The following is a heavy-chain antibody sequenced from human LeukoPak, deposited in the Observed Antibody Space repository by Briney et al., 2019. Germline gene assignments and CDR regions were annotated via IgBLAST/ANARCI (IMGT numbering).Heavy chain of an antibody. CDR2: MNPNSGNT. V-gene: IGHV1-8*03. CDR1: GYTFTSYD. D-gene: IGHD5-18*01. CDR3: ARRRGYSYGQKSKFDAFDI. J-gene: IGHJ3*02. Sequence: GASVKVSCKASGYTFTSYDINWVRQATGQGREWMGWMNPNSGNTGYAQKFQGRVTITRNTSISTAYMELSSLRSEDTAVYYCARRRGYSYGQKSKFDAFDIWGQGTMVTVCS.